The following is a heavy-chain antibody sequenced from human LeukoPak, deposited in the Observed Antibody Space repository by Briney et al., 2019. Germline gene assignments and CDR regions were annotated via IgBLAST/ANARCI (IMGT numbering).Heavy chain of an antibody. CDR2: IYWDDDK. V-gene: IGHV2-5*08. CDR3: AHRGYSSGWYDAFDI. D-gene: IGHD6-19*01. J-gene: IGHJ3*02. Sequence: TLSLTCTVSGGSISYYYWSWIRQPPGKALEWLALIYWDDDKRYSPSLKSRLTITKDTSKNQVVLTMTNMDPVDTATYYCAHRGYSSGWYDAFDIWGQGTMVTVSS. CDR1: GGSISYYYWS.